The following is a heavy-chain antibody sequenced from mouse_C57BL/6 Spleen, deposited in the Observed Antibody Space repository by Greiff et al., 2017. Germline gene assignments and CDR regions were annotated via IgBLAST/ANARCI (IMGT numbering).Heavy chain of an antibody. J-gene: IGHJ3*01. Sequence: VQLQQSGTVLARPGASVKMSCKTSGYTFTSYWMHWVKQRPGQGLEWIGAIYPGNSDTSYNQKFKGKAKLTAVTSASTAYMELSSLTNEDSAVYYCTRNYDGYYDWFAYWGQGTLVTVSA. V-gene: IGHV1-5*01. CDR2: IYPGNSDT. CDR1: GYTFTSYW. D-gene: IGHD2-3*01. CDR3: TRNYDGYYDWFAY.